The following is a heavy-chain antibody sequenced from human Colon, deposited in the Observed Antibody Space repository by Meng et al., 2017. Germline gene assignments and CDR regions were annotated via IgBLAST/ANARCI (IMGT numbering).Heavy chain of an antibody. CDR2: IIPIFGTA. CDR3: ARDLCCSTSCPAKAY. D-gene: IGHD2-2*01. V-gene: IGHV1-69*01. J-gene: IGHJ4*02. CDR1: GGTFSSYA. Sequence: SVKVSCKASGGTFSSYAISWVRQAPGQGLEWMGGIIPIFGTANYAQKFQGRVTITADESTSTAYMELSSLRSEDTAVYYCARDLCCSTSCPAKAYWGQGTLVTGAS.